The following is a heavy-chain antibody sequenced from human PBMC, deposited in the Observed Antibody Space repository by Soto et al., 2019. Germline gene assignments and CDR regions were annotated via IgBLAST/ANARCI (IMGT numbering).Heavy chain of an antibody. CDR2: IIPIFGTA. CDR1: GGTFSSYA. D-gene: IGHD3-22*01. Sequence: SVKVSCKASGGTFSSYAISWVRQAPGQGLEWMGGIIPIFGTANYAQKFQGRVTITADESTSTAYMELSSLRSEDTAVYYCARSAYYYDRSGSLAYWGQGTLVTVSS. J-gene: IGHJ4*02. V-gene: IGHV1-69*13. CDR3: ARSAYYYDRSGSLAY.